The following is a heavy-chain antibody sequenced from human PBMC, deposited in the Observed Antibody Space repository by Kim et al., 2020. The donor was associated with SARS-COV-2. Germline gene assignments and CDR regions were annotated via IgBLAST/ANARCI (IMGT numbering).Heavy chain of an antibody. V-gene: IGHV4-59*01. D-gene: IGHD4-17*01. J-gene: IGHJ4*02. CDR3: ATSDDYGEYYFDY. Sequence: YTPSLMSRVTISVDTSKNQFSLKLSSVTAADTAVYYCATSDDYGEYYFDYWGQGTLVTVSS.